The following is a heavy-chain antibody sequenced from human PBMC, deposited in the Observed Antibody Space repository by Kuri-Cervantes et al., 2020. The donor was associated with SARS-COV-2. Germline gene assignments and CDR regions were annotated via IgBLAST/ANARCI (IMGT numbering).Heavy chain of an antibody. D-gene: IGHD6-13*01. CDR2: IYYSGST. CDR3: AYSIAATSRWFGP. CDR1: GGSISSGGYY. V-gene: IGHV4-31*03. Sequence: SETLSLTCTVSGGSISSGGYYWSWFRQHPGKGLEWIGYIYYSGSTYYNPSLKSRVTISVDTSKNQFSLKVRSVTAADTAVYYCAYSIAATSRWFGPWGQGTLVTVSS. J-gene: IGHJ5*02.